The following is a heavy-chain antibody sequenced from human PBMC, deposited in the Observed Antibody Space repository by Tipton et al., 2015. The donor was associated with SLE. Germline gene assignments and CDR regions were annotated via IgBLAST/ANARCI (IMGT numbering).Heavy chain of an antibody. V-gene: IGHV3-21*03. Sequence: GSLRLSCVASGFTFSSHSINWVRQAPGKGLEWVSSITSSSSHTYSADSVKGRITISRDNAKNSLYLQMNSLRVEDTTLYSCVIAARPDNAFDIWGQGTMVTVSS. CDR1: GFTFSSHS. D-gene: IGHD6-6*01. CDR3: VIAARPDNAFDI. CDR2: ITSSSSHT. J-gene: IGHJ3*02.